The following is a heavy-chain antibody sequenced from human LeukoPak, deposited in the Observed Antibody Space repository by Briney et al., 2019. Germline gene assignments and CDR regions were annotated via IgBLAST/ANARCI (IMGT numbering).Heavy chain of an antibody. CDR2: IIPIFGAA. CDR3: AGGPIDSSGDHTDY. Sequence: SVKVSCKASGGTFSRYAISWVRQAPGQGLEWMGGIIPIFGAANYAQKFQGRVTITTDESTSTAYMELSSLRSEDTAVYYCAGGPIDSSGDHTDYWGQGTPVTVSS. V-gene: IGHV1-69*05. D-gene: IGHD3-22*01. J-gene: IGHJ4*02. CDR1: GGTFSRYA.